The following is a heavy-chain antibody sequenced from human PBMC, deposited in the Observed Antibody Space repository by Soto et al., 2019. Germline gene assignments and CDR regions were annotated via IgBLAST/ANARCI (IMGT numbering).Heavy chain of an antibody. CDR2: IIPVFGTP. J-gene: IGHJ4*02. CDR3: ARHLYDYVWGSYRH. D-gene: IGHD3-16*02. Sequence: QVQLVQSGAEVKETGSSVKVSCKSSGYIFKNYAVTWLRQAPGQGLEWMGGIIPVFGTPDYSQKFRGRVTITADESTSTVYMGLRSLTSEDTAVYYCARHLYDYVWGSYRHWGQGTLVTVSS. V-gene: IGHV1-69*01. CDR1: GYIFKNYA.